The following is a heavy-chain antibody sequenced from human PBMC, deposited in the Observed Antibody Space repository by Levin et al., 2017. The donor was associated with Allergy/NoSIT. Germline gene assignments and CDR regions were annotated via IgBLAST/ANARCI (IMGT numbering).Heavy chain of an antibody. CDR2: IKPKPNSYAT. J-gene: IGHJ4*02. V-gene: IGHV3-73*01. CDR3: TTQNSGSNDY. Sequence: GESLKISCAASGFTFSGSAMHWVRQASGKGLEWVGHIKPKPNSYATAYAASVKGRFTISRDDSKNTAYLQMNSLKSEDTAVYYCTTQNSGSNDYWGQGTLVTVSS. CDR1: GFTFSGSA. D-gene: IGHD1-26*01.